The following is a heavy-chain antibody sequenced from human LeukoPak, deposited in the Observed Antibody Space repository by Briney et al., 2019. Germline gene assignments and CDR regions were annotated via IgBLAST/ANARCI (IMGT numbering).Heavy chain of an antibody. CDR2: IYYSGST. Sequence: SETLSLTCTVSGGSISSYYWSWIRQPPGKGLEWIGYIYYSGSTNYNPSLKSRVTISVDTSKNQFSLKLSSVTAADTAAYYCAREERRGDYGYWGQGTLVTVSS. V-gene: IGHV4-59*01. CDR3: AREERRGDYGY. J-gene: IGHJ4*02. CDR1: GGSISSYY. D-gene: IGHD4-17*01.